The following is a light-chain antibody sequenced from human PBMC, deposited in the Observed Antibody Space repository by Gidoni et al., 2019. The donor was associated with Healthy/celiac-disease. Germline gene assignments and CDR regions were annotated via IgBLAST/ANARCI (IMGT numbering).Light chain of an antibody. Sequence: DIQMTRSPSSLSASVGDRVTTTCRASQGISNYLAWYQQKPGKVPKLLIYAASTLQSGVPSRFSGSGSATDFTLTISSLQPEDVATYYCQKYNSAPRTFGQGTKVEIK. J-gene: IGKJ1*01. CDR2: AAS. CDR3: QKYNSAPRT. CDR1: QGISNY. V-gene: IGKV1-27*01.